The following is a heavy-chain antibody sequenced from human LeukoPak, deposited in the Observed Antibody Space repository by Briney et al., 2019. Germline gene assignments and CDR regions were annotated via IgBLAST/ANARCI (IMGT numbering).Heavy chain of an antibody. CDR2: IIPIFGTA. Sequence: SVKVSCKASGGTFSSYAISWVRQAPGQGLEWMGGIIPIFGTANYAQKFQGRVTITTDESTSTAYMELSSLRSEDTAVYYCARDGGMVREVRLAGAFDIWGQGTMVTVSS. J-gene: IGHJ3*02. V-gene: IGHV1-69*05. CDR3: ARDGGMVREVRLAGAFDI. D-gene: IGHD3-10*01. CDR1: GGTFSSYA.